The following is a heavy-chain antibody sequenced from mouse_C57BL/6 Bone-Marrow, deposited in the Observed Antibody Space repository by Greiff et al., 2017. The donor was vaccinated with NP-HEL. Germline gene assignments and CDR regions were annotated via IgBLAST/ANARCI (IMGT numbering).Heavy chain of an antibody. D-gene: IGHD1-1*01. CDR3: ARGDYYSSPYWYFDV. Sequence: EVQLQQSGPELVKPGASVKISCKASGYTFTDYYMNWVKQSHGKSLEWIGDINPNNGGTSYNQKFKGKATLTVDKSSSTAYMELRSLTSEDSAVYYCARGDYYSSPYWYFDVWGTGTTVTVTS. J-gene: IGHJ1*03. CDR1: GYTFTDYY. V-gene: IGHV1-26*01. CDR2: INPNNGGT.